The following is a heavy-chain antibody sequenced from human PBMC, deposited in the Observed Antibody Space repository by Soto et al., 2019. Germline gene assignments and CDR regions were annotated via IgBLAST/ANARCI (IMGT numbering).Heavy chain of an antibody. CDR1: GGSISSGDYY. Sequence: LSLTCTVSGGSISSGDYYWSWIRQPPGKGLEWIGYIYYSGSTYYNPSLKSRVTISVDTSKNQFSLELSSVTAADTAVYYCAREPYCTNGVCTWGWFDPWGQGTLVTVSS. D-gene: IGHD2-8*01. CDR2: IYYSGST. J-gene: IGHJ5*02. V-gene: IGHV4-30-4*01. CDR3: AREPYCTNGVCTWGWFDP.